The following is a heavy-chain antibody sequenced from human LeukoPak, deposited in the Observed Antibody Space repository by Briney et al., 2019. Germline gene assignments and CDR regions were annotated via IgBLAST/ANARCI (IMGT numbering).Heavy chain of an antibody. Sequence: GGSLRLSCAASGLTFDDYGMSWVRQAPGKGLEWVSGINWNGGSTGYADSVKGRFTISRDNAKNSLYLQMNSLRAEDTALYYCARDQMITFRGVIVAFDYWGQGTLVTVSS. D-gene: IGHD3-16*02. CDR3: ARDQMITFRGVIVAFDY. V-gene: IGHV3-20*04. CDR2: INWNGGST. CDR1: GLTFDDYG. J-gene: IGHJ4*02.